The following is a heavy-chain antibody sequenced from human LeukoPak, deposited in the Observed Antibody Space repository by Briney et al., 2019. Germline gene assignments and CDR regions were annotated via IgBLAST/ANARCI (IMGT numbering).Heavy chain of an antibody. D-gene: IGHD5-18*01. J-gene: IGHJ4*02. CDR2: ISGSGGST. V-gene: IGHV3-23*01. Sequence: GGALRLSCAASGFTFSSYGMSWVRQAPGKGLEWVSGISGSGGSTYYADSVKGRFTISRDNSKNTLYLQMNSLRADDTAVYYCAKEMAPEGYSYGYDYWGQGTLVTVSS. CDR3: AKEMAPEGYSYGYDY. CDR1: GFTFSSYG.